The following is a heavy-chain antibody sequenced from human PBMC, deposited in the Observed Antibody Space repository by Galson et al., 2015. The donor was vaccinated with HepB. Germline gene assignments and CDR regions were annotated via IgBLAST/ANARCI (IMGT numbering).Heavy chain of an antibody. CDR3: ARLGRGSGGSYGMDV. Sequence: SLRLSCAASGFTFSDYGMSWVRQAPGKGLAWVSSIGNRGGSTSYADSVKGRFTISRDNFKTTVYLEMNSVRVDDTAIYYCARLGRGSGGSYGMDVWGQGTTVTVSS. CDR1: GFTFSDYG. V-gene: IGHV3-23*01. CDR2: IGNRGGST. J-gene: IGHJ6*02. D-gene: IGHD3-16*01.